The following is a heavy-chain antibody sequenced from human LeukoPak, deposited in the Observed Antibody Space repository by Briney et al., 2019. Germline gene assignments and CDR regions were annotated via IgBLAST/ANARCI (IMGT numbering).Heavy chain of an antibody. D-gene: IGHD5-18*01. CDR2: IKQDGSEK. V-gene: IGHV3-7*03. J-gene: IGHJ1*01. Sequence: GGSLRLSCAASGFTFSSYWLSWVRQAPGKGREGVANIKQDGSEKYYVDSVKGRFTISRDNAKNSLYLQMNSLRAEDTAVYYCARADTAMVRIKDEYFQHWGQGTLVTVSS. CDR3: ARADTAMVRIKDEYFQH. CDR1: GFTFSSYW.